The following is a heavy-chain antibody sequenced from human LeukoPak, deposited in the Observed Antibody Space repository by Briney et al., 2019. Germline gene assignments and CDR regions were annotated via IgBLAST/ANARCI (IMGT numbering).Heavy chain of an antibody. V-gene: IGHV4-39*07. CDR3: ARAPRGVVVKSDAFDI. CDR2: IYYSGST. CDR1: GGSISSSSYY. D-gene: IGHD2-15*01. J-gene: IGHJ3*02. Sequence: SETLSLTCTVSGGSISSSSYYWGWIRQPPGKGLEWIGSIYYSGSTYYNPSLKSRVTISVDTSKNQFSLKLSSVTAADTAVYYCARAPRGVVVKSDAFDIWGQGTMVTVSS.